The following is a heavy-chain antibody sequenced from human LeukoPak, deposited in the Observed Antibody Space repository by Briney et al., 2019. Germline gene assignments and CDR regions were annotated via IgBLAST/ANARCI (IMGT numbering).Heavy chain of an antibody. CDR3: AREGIAAAGPAFDP. CDR1: GGSISSSSYY. J-gene: IGHJ5*02. Sequence: SETLSLTCTVSGGSISSSSYYWGWIRQPPGKGLEWIGSIYYSGSTYYNPALKRRVTMSIDTSKNQFSLKLSSVTAADTAVYYCAREGIAAAGPAFDPWGQGTLVTVSS. D-gene: IGHD6-13*01. V-gene: IGHV4-39*07. CDR2: IYYSGST.